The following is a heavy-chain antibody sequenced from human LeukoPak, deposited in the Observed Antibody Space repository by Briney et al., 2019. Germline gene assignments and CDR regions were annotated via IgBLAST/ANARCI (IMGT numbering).Heavy chain of an antibody. CDR3: ASDDYSNYVPSV. J-gene: IGHJ6*04. Sequence: PSETLSLTCTVSGGSISSSSYYWSWIRQPAGKGLEWIGRIYTSGSTNYNPSLKSRVAMSVDTSKNQFSLKLSSVTAADTAVYYCASDDYSNYVPSVWGKGTTVTVSS. CDR1: GGSISSSSYY. V-gene: IGHV4-61*02. D-gene: IGHD4-11*01. CDR2: IYTSGST.